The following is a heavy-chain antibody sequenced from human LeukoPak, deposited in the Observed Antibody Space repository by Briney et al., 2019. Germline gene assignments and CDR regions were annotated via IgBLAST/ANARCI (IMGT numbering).Heavy chain of an antibody. CDR2: IKQAGSEK. V-gene: IGHV3-7*01. CDR3: AGGVGWLADN. CDR1: GFTFSRNW. D-gene: IGHD6-19*01. Sequence: PGGSLRLSCAGSGFTFSRNWMNWVRQAPGRGLEWVANIKQAGSEKYYVDSVKGRFTISRDNAKNSLHLQMNSLRVEDTAVYYCAGGVGWLADNWGQGTLVTVSS. J-gene: IGHJ4*02.